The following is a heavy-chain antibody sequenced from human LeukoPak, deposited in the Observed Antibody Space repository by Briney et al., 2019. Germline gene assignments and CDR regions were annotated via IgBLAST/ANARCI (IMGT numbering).Heavy chain of an antibody. CDR1: GFTLSSNY. Sequence: GGSLRLSCAASGFTLSSNYMSWVRQAPGEGLGWVSVIYSGGSTYYADSLKRRFTISRDNSKNTLYLQMNSLRAEDTAVYYCARAPGEQYRAYYFDYWGQGTLVTVSS. CDR3: ARAPGEQYRAYYFDY. J-gene: IGHJ4*02. D-gene: IGHD3-16*01. V-gene: IGHV3-53*01. CDR2: IYSGGST.